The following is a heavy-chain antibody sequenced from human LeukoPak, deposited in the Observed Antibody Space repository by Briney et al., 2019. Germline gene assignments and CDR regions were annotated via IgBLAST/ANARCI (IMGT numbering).Heavy chain of an antibody. Sequence: GGSLRLSCTASGFIYSSYGMTWVRQAPGKGLEWVSGISGSGSRTDYADSVKGRFTISRDNAKNTLYLQMNSLRAEDTAAYYCAKGSREWELLDAFDIWGQGTMVTVSS. V-gene: IGHV3-23*01. D-gene: IGHD1-26*01. J-gene: IGHJ3*02. CDR2: ISGSGSRT. CDR3: AKGSREWELLDAFDI. CDR1: GFIYSSYG.